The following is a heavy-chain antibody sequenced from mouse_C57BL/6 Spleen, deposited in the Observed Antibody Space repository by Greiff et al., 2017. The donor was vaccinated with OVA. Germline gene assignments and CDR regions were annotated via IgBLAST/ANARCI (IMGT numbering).Heavy chain of an antibody. V-gene: IGHV1-72*01. J-gene: IGHJ2*01. Sequence: QVQLQQPGTELVKPGASVKLSCKASGYTFTSYWMHWVKQRPGQGLEWIGRIDPNSGGTKYNEKFKSKATLTVDKPSSTAYMPLSSLTSEDSAVYYCARSPSYYDGSSYFDYWGKGTTLTVSS. CDR3: ARSPSYYDGSSYFDY. D-gene: IGHD1-1*01. CDR1: GYTFTSYW. CDR2: IDPNSGGT.